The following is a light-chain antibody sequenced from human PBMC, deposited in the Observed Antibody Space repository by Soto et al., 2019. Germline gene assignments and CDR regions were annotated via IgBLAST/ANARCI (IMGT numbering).Light chain of an antibody. CDR3: QHSYSTPIT. J-gene: IGKJ5*01. V-gene: IGKV1-39*01. CDR1: QSISSY. CDR2: AAS. Sequence: DIQMTQSPSSLSASVGDRVTITCRASQSISSYLNWYQQKPGKAPKLLIYAASSLQSGVPSRFSGSGSGTDFTLTISSLLPEYFATYYCQHSYSTPITFGQGTRLEIK.